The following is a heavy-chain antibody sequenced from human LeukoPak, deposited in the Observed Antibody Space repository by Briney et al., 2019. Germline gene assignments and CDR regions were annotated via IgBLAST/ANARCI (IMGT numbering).Heavy chain of an antibody. D-gene: IGHD6-19*01. CDR3: AKDPFGGLVRVYYFDY. Sequence: GGSLRLSCVASGFTFSRSAMSWVRQAPGKGLEWVSAISGSGGSTYYADSVKGRFTISRDNSKNTLYLQMNSLRAEDTAVYYCAKDPFGGLVRVYYFDYWGQGTLVTVSS. CDR1: GFTFSRSA. V-gene: IGHV3-23*01. J-gene: IGHJ4*02. CDR2: ISGSGGST.